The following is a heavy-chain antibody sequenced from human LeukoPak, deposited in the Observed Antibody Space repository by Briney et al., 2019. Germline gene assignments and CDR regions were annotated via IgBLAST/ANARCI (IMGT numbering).Heavy chain of an antibody. CDR2: IRYDGSNK. V-gene: IGHV3-30*02. CDR3: AKEYSGYDYAFDY. J-gene: IGHJ4*02. CDR1: GFTFSSYG. Sequence: SGGSLRLSCAASGFTFSSYGMHWVRQAPGKGLEWVPFIRYDGSNKYYADSVKGRFTISRDNSKNTLYLQMNSLRAEDTAVYYCAKEYSGYDYAFDYWGQGTLVTVSS. D-gene: IGHD5-12*01.